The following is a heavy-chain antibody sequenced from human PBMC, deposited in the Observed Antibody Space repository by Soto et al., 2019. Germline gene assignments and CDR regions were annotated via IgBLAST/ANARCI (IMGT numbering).Heavy chain of an antibody. Sequence: QVQLVESGGGVVQPGRSLRLSCAASGFTFSSYGMHWVRQAPGKGLEWVAVIWYDGSNKYYADSVKGRFTISRDNSKNTLYLKMNSLSAEDTAVYYCARDRGIAADYYYYYGMDVWGQGTTVTVSS. CDR2: IWYDGSNK. CDR1: GFTFSSYG. CDR3: ARDRGIAADYYYYYGMDV. D-gene: IGHD6-13*01. V-gene: IGHV3-33*01. J-gene: IGHJ6*02.